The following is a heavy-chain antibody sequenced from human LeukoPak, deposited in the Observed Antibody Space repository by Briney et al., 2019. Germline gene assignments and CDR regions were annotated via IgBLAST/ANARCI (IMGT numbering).Heavy chain of an antibody. CDR3: TKKITMARGINYGMDV. CDR1: GFTFSNYA. V-gene: IGHV3-23*01. CDR2: ISDSGDIT. Sequence: GGSLRLSCAASGFTFSNYALNWVRQAPGKGLEWVSIISDSGDITDYADSVKGRFTISRDNSKNMLYLQMNSLRAEDTAVYFCTKKITMARGINYGMDVWGQGTTVTVSS. J-gene: IGHJ6*02. D-gene: IGHD3-10*01.